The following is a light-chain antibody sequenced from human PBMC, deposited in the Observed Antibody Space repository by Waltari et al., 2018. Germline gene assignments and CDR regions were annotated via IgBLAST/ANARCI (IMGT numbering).Light chain of an antibody. CDR1: QSLLYSSNNKNS. Sequence: DIVMTQSPDSLAVSLGARATINCKSSQSLLYSSNNKNSLAWYQQKPGQPPKLLIYWASSRESGVPDRFSASGSGTDFTLTISSLQADDVAVYYCQQYYSTPLTFGGGTKVEIK. CDR2: WAS. V-gene: IGKV4-1*01. J-gene: IGKJ4*01. CDR3: QQYYSTPLT.